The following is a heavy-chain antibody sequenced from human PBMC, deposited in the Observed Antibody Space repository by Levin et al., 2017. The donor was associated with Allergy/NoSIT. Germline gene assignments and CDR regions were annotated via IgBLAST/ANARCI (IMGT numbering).Heavy chain of an antibody. CDR2: ISGDTGNT. D-gene: IGHD6-19*01. Sequence: ASVKVSCKASGYTFSSYSVSWVRQAPGQGLEWVGWISGDTGNTKYAQKLQGRVTLTTDTSTNTAYMELRGLRSDDTAVYYCARASTAWYWFDPWGQGTLVTVSS. J-gene: IGHJ5*02. CDR1: GYTFSSYS. CDR3: ARASTAWYWFDP. V-gene: IGHV1-18*01.